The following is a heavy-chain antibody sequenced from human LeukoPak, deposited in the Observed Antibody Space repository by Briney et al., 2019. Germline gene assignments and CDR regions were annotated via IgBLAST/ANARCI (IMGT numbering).Heavy chain of an antibody. CDR1: GFTLSSYW. Sequence: GGSLRLSCAASGFTLSSYWMHWVRQAPGKGLEWVSVIYSGGSTYYADSVKGRFTISRDNSKNTLYLQMNSLRAEDTAVYYCARDRGGVRDAFDIWGQGTMVTVSS. CDR2: IYSGGST. J-gene: IGHJ3*02. CDR3: ARDRGGVRDAFDI. V-gene: IGHV3-66*01. D-gene: IGHD2-15*01.